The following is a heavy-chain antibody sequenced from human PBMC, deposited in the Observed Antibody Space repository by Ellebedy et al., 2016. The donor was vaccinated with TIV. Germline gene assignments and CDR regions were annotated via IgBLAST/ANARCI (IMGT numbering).Heavy chain of an antibody. CDR2: IWYDGFNK. CDR1: GFSFSTYG. CDR3: AKKVGTGLSLDY. Sequence: PGGSLRLSCAASGFSFSTYGMHWVRQAPGQGLEWVAVIWYDGFNKDYADSVKGRFTISRDNSKSTLYLQMNSLRAEDTAVYYCAKKVGTGLSLDYWGQGMLVTVSS. J-gene: IGHJ4*02. D-gene: IGHD2/OR15-2a*01. V-gene: IGHV3-33*06.